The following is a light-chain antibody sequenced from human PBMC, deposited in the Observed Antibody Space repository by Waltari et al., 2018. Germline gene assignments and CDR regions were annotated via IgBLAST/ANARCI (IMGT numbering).Light chain of an antibody. V-gene: IGKV3-20*01. CDR2: GAS. CDR1: QSVSSRY. CDR3: QQYADSPRT. J-gene: IGKJ1*01. Sequence: EIVLTQSPGTLSLSPGERATLSCMASQSVSSRYLAWFQDKPGQAHRLLIYGASSRATGVPDRVSGSGSQTDFTRTINRLEPEDFAVYFCQQYADSPRTFGQGTKVEMK.